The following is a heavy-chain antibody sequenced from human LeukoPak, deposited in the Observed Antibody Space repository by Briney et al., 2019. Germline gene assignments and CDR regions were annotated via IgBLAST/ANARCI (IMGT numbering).Heavy chain of an antibody. CDR2: ISYDGSNK. J-gene: IGHJ5*02. V-gene: IGHV3-30-3*01. CDR1: GFTFSSYA. Sequence: GGSLRLSCAASGFTFSSYAVHWVRQAPGKGLEWVAVISYDGSNKYYADSVKGRFTISRDNSKNTLYLQMNSLRAEDTAVYYCARDQGDYYDSSGYFLFDPWGQGTLVTVSS. CDR3: ARDQGDYYDSSGYFLFDP. D-gene: IGHD3-22*01.